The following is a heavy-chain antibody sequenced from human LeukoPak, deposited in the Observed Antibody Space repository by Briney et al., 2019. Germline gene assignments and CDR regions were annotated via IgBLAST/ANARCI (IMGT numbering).Heavy chain of an antibody. Sequence: GGSLRLSCAASGFTFSSYGMHWVRQAPGKGLEWVAVISYDGSNKYYADSVKGRFTIPRDNSKNTLYLQMNSLRAEDTAVYYCAKDLSPSSGWYRAFDYWGQGTLVTVSS. V-gene: IGHV3-30*18. CDR2: ISYDGSNK. D-gene: IGHD6-19*01. CDR1: GFTFSSYG. J-gene: IGHJ4*02. CDR3: AKDLSPSSGWYRAFDY.